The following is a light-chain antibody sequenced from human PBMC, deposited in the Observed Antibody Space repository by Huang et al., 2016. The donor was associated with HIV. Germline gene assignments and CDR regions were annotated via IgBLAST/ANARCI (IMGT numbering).Light chain of an antibody. CDR2: TAS. Sequence: AIRITQSPYSLSASTGDRVTITCRASQNISSYLVWYQQKPGKAPKLLISTASTLQSGVPSRFSGSGSGTDFTLTISCLQSEDFATYYCQQSYSYPWTFGQGTKVEIK. V-gene: IGKV1-8*01. CDR1: QNISSY. J-gene: IGKJ1*01. CDR3: QQSYSYPWT.